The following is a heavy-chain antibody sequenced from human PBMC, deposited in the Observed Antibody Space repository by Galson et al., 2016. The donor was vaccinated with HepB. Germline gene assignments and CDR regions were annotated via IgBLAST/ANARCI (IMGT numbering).Heavy chain of an antibody. J-gene: IGHJ4*02. CDR2: IIPIFGAA. CDR3: ATEIHIQIAVRNFDY. CDR1: GGTFSNYA. D-gene: IGHD6-19*01. Sequence: SVKVSCKASGGTFSNYAISWVRQAPGQGLEWMGGIIPIFGAANYAQKFQGRVTITADESTTTAYMELSSLRSEDTAVYYCATEIHIQIAVRNFDYWGQGTQVTVSS. V-gene: IGHV1-69*13.